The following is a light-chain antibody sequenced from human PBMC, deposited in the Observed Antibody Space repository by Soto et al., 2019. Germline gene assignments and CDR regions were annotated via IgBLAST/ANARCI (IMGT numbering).Light chain of an antibody. Sequence: QSALTQPASVSGSPGQSITLSCTGTTSDIGAYNSVSWFQHHPGKAPQLLIFEVSSRPSGISTRFSGSKSGTTASLTISGLQAEDEADYYCSSYTTSTTVVFGGGTKLTVL. V-gene: IGLV2-14*01. CDR3: SSYTTSTTVV. J-gene: IGLJ2*01. CDR1: TSDIGAYNS. CDR2: EVS.